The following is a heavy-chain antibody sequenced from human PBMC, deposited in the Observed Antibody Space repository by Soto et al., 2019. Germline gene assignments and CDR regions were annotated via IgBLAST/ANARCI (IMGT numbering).Heavy chain of an antibody. CDR1: GYTFTSYG. J-gene: IGHJ3*02. Sequence: ASVKVSCKASGYTFTSYGISWVRQAPGQGLEWMGWVSAYNGNTNYAQKLQGRVTMTTDTSTSTAYMELRSLRSDDTAVYYCARVRGSSGWHDAFDIWGQGTMVTVSS. D-gene: IGHD6-19*01. CDR2: VSAYNGNT. V-gene: IGHV1-18*01. CDR3: ARVRGSSGWHDAFDI.